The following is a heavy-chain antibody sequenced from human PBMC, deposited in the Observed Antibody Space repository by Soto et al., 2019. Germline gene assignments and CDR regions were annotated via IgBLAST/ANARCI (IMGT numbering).Heavy chain of an antibody. D-gene: IGHD2-2*01. CDR2: IYYSGST. CDR1: GGSISSGGYY. Sequence: QVQLQESGPGLVKPSQTLSLTCTVSGGSISSGGYYWSWIRQHPGKGLEWIGYIYYSGSTYYNPSLESRVTISVDTSKNQFSLKLSSVTAADTAVYYCARAHTYCSSTSCHPNGFDPWGQGTLVTVSS. V-gene: IGHV4-31*03. J-gene: IGHJ5*02. CDR3: ARAHTYCSSTSCHPNGFDP.